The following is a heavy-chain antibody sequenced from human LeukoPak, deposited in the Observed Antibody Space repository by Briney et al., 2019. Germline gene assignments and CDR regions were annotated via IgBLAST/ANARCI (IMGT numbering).Heavy chain of an antibody. J-gene: IGHJ6*03. CDR1: GGTFSSYA. CDR2: IIPICGTA. D-gene: IGHD6-6*01. V-gene: IGHV1-69*05. Sequence: ASVKVSCKASGGTFSSYAISWVRQAPGQGLEWMGGIIPICGTANYAQKFQGRVTITTDESTSTAYMELSSLRSEDTAVYYCARGRGSSSGEEGYYYYYYMDVWGKGTTVTVSS. CDR3: ARGRGSSSGEEGYYYYYYMDV.